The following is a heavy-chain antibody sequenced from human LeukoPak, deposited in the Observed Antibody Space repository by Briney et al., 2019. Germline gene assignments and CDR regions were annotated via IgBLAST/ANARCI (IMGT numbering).Heavy chain of an antibody. Sequence: PSETLSLTCTVSGYSISSGYYWGWIRQPPGKGLEWIGSIYHSGNTYYNPSLKSRVTISVDTSKNQISLKLSSVTAADTAVYYCARDNDYCMDVWGKGTTVTVSS. CDR3: ARDNDYCMDV. J-gene: IGHJ6*03. CDR1: GYSISSGYY. V-gene: IGHV4-38-2*02. CDR2: IYHSGNT.